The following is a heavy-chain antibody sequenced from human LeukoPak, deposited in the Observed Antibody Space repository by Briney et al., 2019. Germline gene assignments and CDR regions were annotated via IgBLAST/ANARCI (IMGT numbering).Heavy chain of an antibody. CDR2: ISSSGSTI. CDR3: AELGITMIGGV. D-gene: IGHD3-10*02. CDR1: GFTFSSYE. Sequence: GGSLRLSCAASGFTFSSYEINWVRQTPGKGLEWVSYISSSGSTIYYADSVKGRFTISRDNAKNSLYLQMNSLRAEDTAVYYCAELGITMIGGVWGKGTTVTISS. V-gene: IGHV3-48*03. J-gene: IGHJ6*04.